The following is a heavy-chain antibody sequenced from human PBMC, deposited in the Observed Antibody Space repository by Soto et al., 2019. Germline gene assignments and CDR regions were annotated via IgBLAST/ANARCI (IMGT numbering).Heavy chain of an antibody. CDR3: ARDHNLYGSGAYYYGMDV. CDR1: GFTFSSYA. V-gene: IGHV3-23*01. D-gene: IGHD3-10*01. J-gene: IGHJ6*02. Sequence: GGSLRLSCAASGFTFSSYAMSWVRQAPGKGPEWVSAISGSGGSTYYADSVKGRFTISRDNSKNTLYLQMNSLRAEDTAVYYCARDHNLYGSGAYYYGMDVWGQGTTVTVSS. CDR2: ISGSGGST.